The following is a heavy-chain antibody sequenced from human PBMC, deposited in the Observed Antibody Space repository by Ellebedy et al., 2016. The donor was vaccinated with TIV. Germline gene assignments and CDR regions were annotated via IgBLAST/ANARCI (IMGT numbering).Heavy chain of an antibody. Sequence: SETLSLXCTVSGGSISSYYWSWIRQPPGKGLEWIGYIYYTGGTNYNPSLKSRVTISVDTSRNQFSLRLNSVTAADTAVYYCARWEGMLAYWGQGALVTVSS. D-gene: IGHD1-26*01. CDR3: ARWEGMLAY. V-gene: IGHV4-59*08. J-gene: IGHJ4*02. CDR2: IYYTGGT. CDR1: GGSISSYY.